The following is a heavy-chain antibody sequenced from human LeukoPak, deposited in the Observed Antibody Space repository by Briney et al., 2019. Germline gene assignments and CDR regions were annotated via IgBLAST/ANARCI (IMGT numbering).Heavy chain of an antibody. D-gene: IGHD3-16*02. V-gene: IGHV1-8*02. CDR2: MNPNSGNT. Sequence: ASVKVSCKASGYTFTSYYMHWVRQAPGQGLEWMGWMNPNSGNTGYAQKFQGRVTMTRNTSISTAYMELSSLRSEDTAVYYCARGPTPTYYDYVWGSYRQYYFDYWGQGTLVTVSS. CDR1: GYTFTSYY. CDR3: ARGPTPTYYDYVWGSYRQYYFDY. J-gene: IGHJ4*02.